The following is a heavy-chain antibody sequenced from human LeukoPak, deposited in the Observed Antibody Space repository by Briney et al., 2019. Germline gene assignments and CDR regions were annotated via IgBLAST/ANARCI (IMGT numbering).Heavy chain of an antibody. V-gene: IGHV1-46*01. Sequence: ASVKVSCKASGYTFTRYYMHWVRQAPGQGLEWMGIIHPSSGSTSYAQKFEGRVTLTRDTSTSTVYMELISLRSEDTAVYYCAKELVQVWPPWYYFDYWGQGTLVTVSS. J-gene: IGHJ4*02. D-gene: IGHD5-18*01. CDR1: GYTFTRYY. CDR2: IHPSSGST. CDR3: AKELVQVWPPWYYFDY.